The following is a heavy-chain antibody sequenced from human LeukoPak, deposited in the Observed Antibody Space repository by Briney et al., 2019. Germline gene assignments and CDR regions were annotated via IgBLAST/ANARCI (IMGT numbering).Heavy chain of an antibody. CDR3: ARGSGSYYRGTTFDY. CDR1: GGTFSSYA. D-gene: IGHD1-26*01. CDR2: IIPIFGTA. Sequence: SVKVSCKASGGTFSSYAISWVRQAPGHGLEWMGGIIPIFGTANYAQKFQGRVTITADESTSTAYMELSSLRSEDTAVYYCARGSGSYYRGTTFDYWGQGTLVTVSS. V-gene: IGHV1-69*01. J-gene: IGHJ4*02.